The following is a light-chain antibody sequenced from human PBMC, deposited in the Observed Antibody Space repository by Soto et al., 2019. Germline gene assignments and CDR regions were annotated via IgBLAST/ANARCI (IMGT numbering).Light chain of an antibody. V-gene: IGLV4-60*03. CDR2: LEGSGSY. J-gene: IGLJ1*01. CDR1: SGHSSYI. Sequence: QSALTQSSSASASLGSSVKLTCTLSSGHSSYIIAWHQQQPGKAPRYLMKLEGSGSYNKGSGVPDRFSGSSSGADRYLTISILQSEDEADYYCETWDSNTRVFGTGTKLTVL. CDR3: ETWDSNTRV.